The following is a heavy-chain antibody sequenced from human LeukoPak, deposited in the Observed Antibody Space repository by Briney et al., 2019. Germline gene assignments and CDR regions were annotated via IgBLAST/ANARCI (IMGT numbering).Heavy chain of an antibody. CDR3: ARDNSLIAAAGSPYAFDI. V-gene: IGHV4-59*01. Sequence: PSETLSLTCTVSGGSISSYYWSWIRQPPGKGLEWIGYIYYSGSTNYNPSLKSRVTISVDTSKNQFSLKLSSVTAADTAVYYCARDNSLIAAAGSPYAFDIWGQGTMVTVSS. CDR1: GGSISSYY. J-gene: IGHJ3*02. D-gene: IGHD6-13*01. CDR2: IYYSGST.